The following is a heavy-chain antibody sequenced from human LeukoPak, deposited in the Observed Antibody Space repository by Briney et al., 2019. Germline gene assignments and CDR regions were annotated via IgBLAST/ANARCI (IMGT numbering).Heavy chain of an antibody. V-gene: IGHV1-2*06. CDR2: INPNSGGT. J-gene: IGHJ5*02. CDR1: GYTFTGYY. D-gene: IGHD3-3*01. CDR3: ARCGNYDFWSGYSDSHWFDP. Sequence: ASVKVSCKASGYTFTGYYMHWVRQAPGQGLEWMGRINPNSGGTNYAQKFQGRVTITADESTSTAYMELSSLRSEDTAVYYCARCGNYDFWSGYSDSHWFDPWGQGTLVTVSS.